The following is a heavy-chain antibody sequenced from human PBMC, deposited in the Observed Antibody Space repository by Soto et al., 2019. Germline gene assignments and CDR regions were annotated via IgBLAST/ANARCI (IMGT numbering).Heavy chain of an antibody. D-gene: IGHD2-15*01. J-gene: IGHJ4*02. V-gene: IGHV3-23*01. CDR2: ISGSGGST. CDR3: AKVIVVANSDLYYFDY. Sequence: GGSLRLSCAASGFTFSSYAMSWVRQAPGKGLEWVSAISGSGGSTYYADSVKGRFTISRDNSKNTLYLKMNSLRAEDTAVYYCAKVIVVANSDLYYFDYWGQGTLVTVSS. CDR1: GFTFSSYA.